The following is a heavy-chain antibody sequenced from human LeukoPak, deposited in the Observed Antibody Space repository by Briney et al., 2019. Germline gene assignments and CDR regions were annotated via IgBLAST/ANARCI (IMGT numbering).Heavy chain of an antibody. J-gene: IGHJ6*02. V-gene: IGHV4-61*01. CDR3: ARDQQWLGYYYGMDV. D-gene: IGHD6-19*01. CDR2: IYYSGST. Sequence: SETLSLTCTVSGGSVSSGSYYWRWIRQPPGTGLEWIGYIYYSGSTNYNPSLKSRVTISVDTSKNQFPLKLSSVTAADTAVYYCARDQQWLGYYYGMDVWGQGTTVTVSS. CDR1: GGSVSSGSYY.